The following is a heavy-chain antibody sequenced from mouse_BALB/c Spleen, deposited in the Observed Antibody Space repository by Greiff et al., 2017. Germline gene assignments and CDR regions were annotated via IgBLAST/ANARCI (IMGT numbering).Heavy chain of an antibody. CDR2: ISSGGST. V-gene: IGHV5-6-5*01. Sequence: EVMLVESGGGLVKPGGSLKLSCAASGFTFSSYAMSWVRQTPEKRLEWVASISSGGSTYYPDSVKGRFTISRDNARNILYLQMSSLRSEDTAMYYCARETTVVAKGAMGYWGQGTSVTVSS. J-gene: IGHJ4*01. CDR3: ARETTVVAKGAMGY. CDR1: GFTFSSYA. D-gene: IGHD1-1*01.